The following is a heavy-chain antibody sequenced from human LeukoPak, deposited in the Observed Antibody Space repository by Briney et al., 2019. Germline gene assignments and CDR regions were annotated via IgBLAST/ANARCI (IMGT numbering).Heavy chain of an antibody. V-gene: IGHV4-4*07. CDR3: ARDYYGSGSNRFDP. D-gene: IGHD3-10*01. CDR2: IYTSGST. J-gene: IGHJ5*02. CDR1: GGSISSYY. Sequence: SETLSLTCTASGGSISSYYWIWIRQTAGKGLEWIGRIYTSGSTNYNPSLKSRVTMSVDTSKNQFSLKLSSVTAADTAVYYCARDYYGSGSNRFDPWGQGTLVTVSS.